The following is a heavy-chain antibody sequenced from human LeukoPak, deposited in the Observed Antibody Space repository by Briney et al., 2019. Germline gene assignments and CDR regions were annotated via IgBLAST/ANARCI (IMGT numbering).Heavy chain of an antibody. CDR1: GYTFTGYY. CDR2: INPNSGGT. D-gene: IGHD5-12*01. V-gene: IGHV1-2*02. Sequence: ASVKVSCKASGYTFTGYYMYWVRQAPGQGLEWMGWINPNSGGTNYAQKFQGRVTMTRDTSISTAYMELSRLRSDDTAVYYCARVNSGYPLNAFDIWGQGTMVTVSS. CDR3: ARVNSGYPLNAFDI. J-gene: IGHJ3*02.